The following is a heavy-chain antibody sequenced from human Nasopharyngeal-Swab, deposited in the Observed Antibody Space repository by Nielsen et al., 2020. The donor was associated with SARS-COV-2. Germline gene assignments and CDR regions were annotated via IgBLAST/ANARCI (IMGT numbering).Heavy chain of an antibody. CDR2: ISGNGDNT. CDR3: AKDSGAGFCSGGSCFPTNH. Sequence: GGSLRLSCAASGFTFTSYAMNWVRQAPGKGLEWVSGISGNGDNTYYADSVKGRFTISRDRSKNTLYLQMNSLRAEVTAVYYCAKDSGAGFCSGGSCFPTNHWGQGTLVTVSS. J-gene: IGHJ5*02. CDR1: GFTFTSYA. D-gene: IGHD2-15*01. V-gene: IGHV3-23*01.